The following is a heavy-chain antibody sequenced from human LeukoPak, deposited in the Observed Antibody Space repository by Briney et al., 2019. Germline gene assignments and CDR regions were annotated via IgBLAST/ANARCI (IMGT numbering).Heavy chain of an antibody. CDR3: ARVEFNGGYSHIY. CDR2: MNPNSGNT. CDR1: GYTFTTYD. V-gene: IGHV1-8*01. Sequence: GASVKVSCKPSGYTFTTYDINWVRQATGQGLEWMGWMNPNSGNTGYAQEFQGRVTMTRNNHITTAYMELSSLRSEDTAVYYCARVEFNGGYSHIYWGQGTLVTVSS. J-gene: IGHJ4*02. D-gene: IGHD5-12*01.